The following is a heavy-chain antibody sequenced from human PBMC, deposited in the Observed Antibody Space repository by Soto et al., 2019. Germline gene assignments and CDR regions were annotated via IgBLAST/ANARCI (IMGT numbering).Heavy chain of an antibody. J-gene: IGHJ6*02. CDR3: AKDRISRKNYYYYYGMDV. Sequence: GGSLRLSCEASGFTSSSYGMHWVRQAPGKGLEWVAVISDDGSNKYYADSVKGRFTISRDNSKNTLYLQMNSLRAEDTAVYYCAKDRISRKNYYYYYGMDVSGQGTTVTVYS. CDR2: ISDDGSNK. V-gene: IGHV3-30*18. CDR1: GFTSSSYG.